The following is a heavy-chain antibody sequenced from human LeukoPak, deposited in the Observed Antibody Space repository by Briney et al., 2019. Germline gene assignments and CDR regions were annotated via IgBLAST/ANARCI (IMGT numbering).Heavy chain of an antibody. CDR2: FSGSGGST. CDR1: GFTFSSYA. V-gene: IGHV3-23*01. CDR3: AKGNYYERDAFDI. D-gene: IGHD3-22*01. Sequence: GGSLRLSCAASGFTFSSYAMSWVRQAPGKGLEWVSVFSGSGGSTYYADSVKGRFTISRDNSKNTLYLQMNSLRAEDTAVYYCAKGNYYERDAFDIWGQGTMVTVSS. J-gene: IGHJ3*02.